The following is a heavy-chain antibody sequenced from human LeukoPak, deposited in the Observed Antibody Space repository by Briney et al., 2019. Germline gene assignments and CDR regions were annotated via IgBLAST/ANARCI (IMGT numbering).Heavy chain of an antibody. CDR2: INHSGST. J-gene: IGHJ5*02. CDR3: ARRVRYFDWLLYSGWFDP. CDR1: GGSFSGYY. Sequence: SETLSLTCAVYGGSFSGYYWSRIRQPPGKGLEWIGEINHSGSTNYNPSLKSRVTISVDTSKNQFSLKLSSVTAADTTVYYCARRVRYFDWLLYSGWFDPWGQGTLVTVSS. V-gene: IGHV4-34*01. D-gene: IGHD3-9*01.